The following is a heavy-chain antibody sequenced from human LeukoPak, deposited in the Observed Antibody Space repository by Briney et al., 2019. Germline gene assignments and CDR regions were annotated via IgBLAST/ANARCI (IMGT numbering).Heavy chain of an antibody. V-gene: IGHV3-66*01. CDR1: GFTVNNNY. CDR3: ARLGTTVTHFDY. J-gene: IGHJ4*02. CDR2: LYSGVSK. D-gene: IGHD4-17*01. Sequence: PGGSLRLSCAASGFTVNNNYMSWVRQAPGKGLEWVSVLYSGVSKYYTDSVKGRFTVSRENSKNTLYLQMNSLRAEDTAVYYCARLGTTVTHFDYWGQGTLVTVSS.